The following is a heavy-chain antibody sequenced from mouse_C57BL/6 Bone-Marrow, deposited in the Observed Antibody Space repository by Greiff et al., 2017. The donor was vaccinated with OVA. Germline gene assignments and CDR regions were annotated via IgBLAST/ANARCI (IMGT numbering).Heavy chain of an antibody. V-gene: IGHV1-81*01. D-gene: IGHD1-1*01. CDR1: GYTFTSYG. Sequence: QVQLKASGAELARPGASVTLSCKASGYTFTSYGISWVQPRTGPGLEWIGELYPRRGNTSYNEKFKGKATLTADKPSSTAYMELRSLTSEDSAVYFCARDLYYYGSRGYWGQGTTRTVSS. J-gene: IGHJ2*01. CDR2: LYPRRGNT. CDR3: ARDLYYYGSRGY.